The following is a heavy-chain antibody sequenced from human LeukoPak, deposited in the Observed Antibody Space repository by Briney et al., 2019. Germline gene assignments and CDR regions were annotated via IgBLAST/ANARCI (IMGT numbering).Heavy chain of an antibody. CDR3: ARGSRITIFGVVIKSWFDP. Sequence: SETLSLTCAVYGGSFSGYYWSWIRQPPGEGLEWIGEINHSGSTNYNPSLKSRVTISVDTSKNQFSLKLSSVTAADTAVYYCARGSRITIFGVVIKSWFDPWGQGTLVTVSS. V-gene: IGHV4-34*01. CDR2: INHSGST. J-gene: IGHJ5*02. CDR1: GGSFSGYY. D-gene: IGHD3-3*01.